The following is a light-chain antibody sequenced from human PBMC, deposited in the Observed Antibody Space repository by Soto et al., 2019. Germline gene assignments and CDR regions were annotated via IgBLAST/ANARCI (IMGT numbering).Light chain of an antibody. J-gene: IGLJ3*02. Sequence: QSVLTQPPSASGTPGQRVTISCSGSSSNIGSYNVYWYQQLPGTAPKLLIYRNNQRPSGVPDRFSGSKSGTSASLAISGLRSEAEADYYCAAWDDSLSGRVFGGGTKLTVL. V-gene: IGLV1-47*01. CDR3: AAWDDSLSGRV. CDR2: RNN. CDR1: SSNIGSYN.